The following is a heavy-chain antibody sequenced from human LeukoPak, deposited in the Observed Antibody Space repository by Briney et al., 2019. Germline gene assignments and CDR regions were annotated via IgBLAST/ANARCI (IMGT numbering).Heavy chain of an antibody. CDR3: WGVPMRGRRITGAAYYEYMDV. CDR2: INHSGST. V-gene: IGHV4-34*01. Sequence: TSETLSLTCAVYGGSFSGYYWSWIRQPPGKGLEWIGEINHSGSTNYYPSLKSRVTISGDNSKNQCFQKLSHVRTADHTVVYCWGVPMRGRRITGAAYYEYMDVWGKGTTVTVSS. D-gene: IGHD3-10*01. J-gene: IGHJ6*03. CDR1: GGSFSGYY.